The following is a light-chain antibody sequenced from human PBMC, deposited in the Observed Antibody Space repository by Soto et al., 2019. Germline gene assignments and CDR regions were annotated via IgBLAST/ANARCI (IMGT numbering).Light chain of an antibody. CDR1: QGISSY. J-gene: IGKJ5*01. V-gene: IGKV1-9*01. CDR2: AAS. Sequence: DIHVTQSPSFLSASVGDRVTITCRASQGISSYLAWYQQKPGKAPKLLIYAASTLQSGVPLRFSGSGSGTSFTLTISSLQPEDFATYYCQQLLSYPITFGQGTRLEI. CDR3: QQLLSYPIT.